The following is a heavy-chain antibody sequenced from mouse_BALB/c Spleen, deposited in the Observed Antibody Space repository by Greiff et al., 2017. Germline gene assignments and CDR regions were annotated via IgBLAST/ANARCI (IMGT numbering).Heavy chain of an antibody. Sequence: QVQLQQPGAELVMPGASVKMSCKASGYTFTDYWMHWVKQRPGQGLEWIGAIDTSDSYTSYNQKFKDKATLTVDESSSTAYMQLSSLTSEDSAVYYCASYYGNPPFYWYFDVWGAGTTVTTSS. J-gene: IGHJ1*01. D-gene: IGHD2-10*01. CDR2: IDTSDSYT. CDR3: ASYYGNPPFYWYFDV. CDR1: GYTFTDYW. V-gene: IGHV1-69*01.